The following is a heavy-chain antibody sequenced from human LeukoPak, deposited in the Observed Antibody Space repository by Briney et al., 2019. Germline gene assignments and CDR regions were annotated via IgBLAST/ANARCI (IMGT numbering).Heavy chain of an antibody. J-gene: IGHJ6*02. D-gene: IGHD3-10*01. CDR1: GYTLTSYG. CDR2: ISAYNGNT. CDR3: ARAGHDVPDYGSALYYYYYGMDV. V-gene: IGHV1-18*01. Sequence: ASVKVSCKASGYTLTSYGISWVRQAPGQGLEWMGWISAYNGNTNYAQKLQGRVTMTTDTSTSTAYMELRSLRSDDTAVYYCARAGHDVPDYGSALYYYYYGMDVWGQGTTVTVSS.